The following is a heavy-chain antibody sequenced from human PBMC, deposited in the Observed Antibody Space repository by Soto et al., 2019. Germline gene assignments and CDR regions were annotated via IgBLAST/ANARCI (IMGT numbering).Heavy chain of an antibody. Sequence: GGSLRLSCAASGFTFSSYAMSWVRQAPGKGLEWVSAISGSGGSTYYADSVKGRFTISRDNSKNTLYLQMNSLRAEDTAVYYCANSIGGERSPFDYWGQGTLVTVSS. CDR1: GFTFSSYA. D-gene: IGHD1-26*01. J-gene: IGHJ4*02. CDR3: ANSIGGERSPFDY. CDR2: ISGSGGST. V-gene: IGHV3-23*01.